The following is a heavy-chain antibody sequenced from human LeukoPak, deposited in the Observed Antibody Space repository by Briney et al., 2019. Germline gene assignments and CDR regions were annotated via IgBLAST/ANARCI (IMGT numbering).Heavy chain of an antibody. D-gene: IGHD3-10*01. J-gene: IGHJ6*03. CDR2: ISGSGGST. Sequence: GGSLRLSCAASGFTFSSYAMSWVRQAPGKGLEWVSVISGSGGSTYYADSVKGRFTISRDNSKNTLYLQMNSLRAEDTAVYYCAKGEGSGSYYYYYYMDVWGKGTTVTVSS. CDR3: AKGEGSGSYYYYYYMDV. V-gene: IGHV3-23*01. CDR1: GFTFSSYA.